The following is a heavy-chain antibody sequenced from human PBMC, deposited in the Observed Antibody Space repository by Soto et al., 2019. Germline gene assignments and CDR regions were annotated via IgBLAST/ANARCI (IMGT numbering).Heavy chain of an antibody. V-gene: IGHV1-69*13. CDR1: GGTFSSYA. CDR2: IIPIFGTA. CDR3: AREVTLNSGSYLGPFDY. Sequence: SVKVSCKASGGTFSSYAISWVRQAPGQGLEWMGGIIPIFGTANYAQKFQGRVTITADESTSTAYMELSSLRSEDTAVYYCAREVTLNSGSYLGPFDYWGQGTLVTVSS. D-gene: IGHD1-26*01. J-gene: IGHJ4*02.